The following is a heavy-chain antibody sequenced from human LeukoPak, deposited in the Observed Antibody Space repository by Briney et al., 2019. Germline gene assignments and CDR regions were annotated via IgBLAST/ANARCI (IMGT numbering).Heavy chain of an antibody. J-gene: IGHJ4*02. CDR1: GFTFSSYS. D-gene: IGHD6-13*01. Sequence: TGGSLRLSCAASGFTFSSYSMNWVRQAPGKGLEWVSSISSSSSYIYYADSVKGRFTISRDNAKNSLYLQMNSLRAEDTAVYYCARDLWSIAAAGTTTYYWGQGTLVTVSS. CDR2: ISSSSSYI. CDR3: ARDLWSIAAAGTTTYY. V-gene: IGHV3-21*01.